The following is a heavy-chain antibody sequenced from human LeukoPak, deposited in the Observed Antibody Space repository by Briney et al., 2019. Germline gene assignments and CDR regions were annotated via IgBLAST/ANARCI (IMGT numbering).Heavy chain of an antibody. J-gene: IGHJ5*02. V-gene: IGHV1-18*01. CDR1: GYTFTSYG. CDR3: AREGSSIYCSGGSCYSGWFDP. CDR2: ISAYNGNT. D-gene: IGHD2-15*01. Sequence: ASVKVSCKASGYTFTSYGISWVRQAPGQGLEWMGWISAYNGNTNYAQKLRGRVTMTTDTSTSTAYMELRSLRSDDTAVYYCAREGSSIYCSGGSCYSGWFDPWGQGTLVTVSS.